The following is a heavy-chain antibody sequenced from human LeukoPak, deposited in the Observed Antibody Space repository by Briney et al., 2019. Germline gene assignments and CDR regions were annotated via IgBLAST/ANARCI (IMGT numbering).Heavy chain of an antibody. CDR1: GFTFTSYW. D-gene: IGHD5-12*01. Sequence: GGSLRLSCAASGFTFTSYWMSWVRQAPGKGLEWVANINEDGSEKYYVDSVKGRFTISRDNAKNSVSVQMNSLRAEDTAVYYCARIYLKVASASRGQGTLVTVSS. CDR2: INEDGSEK. CDR3: ARIYLKVASAS. J-gene: IGHJ4*02. V-gene: IGHV3-7*01.